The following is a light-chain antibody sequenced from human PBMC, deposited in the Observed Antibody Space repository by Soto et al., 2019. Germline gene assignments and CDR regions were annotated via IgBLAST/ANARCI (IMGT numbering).Light chain of an antibody. CDR1: QSISNY. CDR2: GIS. Sequence: RASQSISNYLNWYRQKPGKAPKLLIYGISTLQKGVPSRFSGSGSGRDFIHTFSLLQPEDSATHYWRQSYRIPRAIGQGTRLEIK. CDR3: RQSYRIPRA. J-gene: IGKJ5*01. V-gene: IGKV1-39*01.